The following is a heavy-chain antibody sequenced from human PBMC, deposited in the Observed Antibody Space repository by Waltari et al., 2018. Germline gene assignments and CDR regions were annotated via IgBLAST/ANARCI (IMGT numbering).Heavy chain of an antibody. J-gene: IGHJ5*02. CDR3: ASSLRRNWFDP. V-gene: IGHV3-7*01. D-gene: IGHD4-17*01. Sequence: EVQLVESGGGLVQPGGSLRLSCAASGFTFSSYWMSWVRQAPGKGLEWVANIKQDGSEKYYVDSVKGRFTISRVNAKNSLYLQMNSLRAEDTAVYYCASSLRRNWFDPWGQGTLVTVSS. CDR2: IKQDGSEK. CDR1: GFTFSSYW.